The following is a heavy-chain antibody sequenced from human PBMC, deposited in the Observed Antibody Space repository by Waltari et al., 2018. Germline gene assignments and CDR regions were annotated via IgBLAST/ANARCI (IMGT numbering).Heavy chain of an antibody. Sequence: EVQLVESGGGLVKPGWSLRLSCAASGFTFNTAWMTWGRRAPGRGLEWVGRIKTRAEGVTVDYAAPLKGRFAVSRDDSKNTVYLEMSGLRTEDSGMYYCATATQTGRLENTDYWGQGTLVTVS. J-gene: IGHJ4*02. CDR1: GFTFNTAW. CDR3: ATATQTGRLENTDY. D-gene: IGHD1-1*01. CDR2: IKTRAEGVTV. V-gene: IGHV3-15*01.